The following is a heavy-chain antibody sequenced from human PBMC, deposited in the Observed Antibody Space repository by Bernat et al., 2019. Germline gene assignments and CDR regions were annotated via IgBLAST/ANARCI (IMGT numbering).Heavy chain of an antibody. V-gene: IGHV3-7*03. Sequence: EVQLVESGGGLVQPGGSLRLSCAASGFTFRGYWMTWVRQAPGKGLEWVANIKQDGSEKYYVDSVKGRFTISRDNAKNSLDLQMNSLRAEDTAVYYCARVRSTSRNFDCWGQGTLVTVSS. CDR3: ARVRSTSRNFDC. CDR2: IKQDGSEK. J-gene: IGHJ4*02. D-gene: IGHD2-2*01. CDR1: GFTFRGYW.